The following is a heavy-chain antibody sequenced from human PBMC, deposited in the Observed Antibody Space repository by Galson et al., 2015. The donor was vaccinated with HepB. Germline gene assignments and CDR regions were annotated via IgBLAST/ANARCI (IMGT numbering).Heavy chain of an antibody. V-gene: IGHV3-21*01. CDR3: ARDYDIVTPDAFDI. CDR2: ISSSSSYI. Sequence: SLRLSCAASGFTFSSYAMSWVRQAPGKGLEWVSSISSSSSYIYYADSVKGRFTISRDNAKNSLYLQMNSLRAEDTAVYYCARDYDIVTPDAFDIWGQGTMVTVSS. J-gene: IGHJ3*02. CDR1: GFTFSSYA. D-gene: IGHD3-9*01.